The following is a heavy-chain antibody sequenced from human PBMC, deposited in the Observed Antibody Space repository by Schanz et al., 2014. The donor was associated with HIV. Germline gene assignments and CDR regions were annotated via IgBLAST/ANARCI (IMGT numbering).Heavy chain of an antibody. CDR2: LIPIYGAA. Sequence: QVQLVQSGAEVKKPGSSVKVSCKASGGTFNIYTISWVRQAPGQGLEWVGGLIPIYGAAHYAQKLQGRVSINADDATNTAYLELSRLSSDDTAVYYCARDSPVAAGTLDYWGQGTLVTVSS. CDR1: GGTFNIYT. CDR3: ARDSPVAAGTLDY. J-gene: IGHJ4*02. V-gene: IGHV1-69*01. D-gene: IGHD6-13*01.